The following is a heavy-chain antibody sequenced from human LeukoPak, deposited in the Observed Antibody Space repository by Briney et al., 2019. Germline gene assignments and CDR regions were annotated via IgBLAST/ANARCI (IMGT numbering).Heavy chain of an antibody. CDR2: MNPNSGNT. D-gene: IGHD3-3*01. J-gene: IGHJ5*02. Sequence: GASVKVSCKASGGTFSSYDINWVRQATGQGLEWMGCMNPNSGNTGYAQKFQGRVTMTRNTSISTAYMELSSLRSEDTAVYYCARGLFRAYDFWSGYYLTNWFDPWGQGTLVTVSS. CDR1: GGTFSSYD. CDR3: ARGLFRAYDFWSGYYLTNWFDP. V-gene: IGHV1-8*02.